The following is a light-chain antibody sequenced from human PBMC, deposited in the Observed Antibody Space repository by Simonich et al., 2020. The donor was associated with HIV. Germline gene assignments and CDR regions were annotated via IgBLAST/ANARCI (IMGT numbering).Light chain of an antibody. CDR1: SSYVGGHNY. V-gene: IGLV2-11*01. J-gene: IGLJ3*02. Sequence: QSALTQPASVSGSPGQSITIPCTETSSYVGGHNYVSWYQQHPVKAPKLMIYDVSKRPSGVPVRFSGSKSGNTASLTLSGLQAEDEADYYCCSYAGSYTWVFGGGTKLTVL. CDR3: CSYAGSYTWV. CDR2: DVS.